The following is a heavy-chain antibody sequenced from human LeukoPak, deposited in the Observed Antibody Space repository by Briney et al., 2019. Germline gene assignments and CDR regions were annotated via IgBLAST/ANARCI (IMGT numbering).Heavy chain of an antibody. Sequence: GGSLRLSCAGSGFTFSNYGMHWVRQAPGKGLEWVSAISSSGGGTYYAGSVKGRFTISRDNAKNSLYLQMNSLRAEDTAVYYCAREARGGSSSLDYWGQGTLVTVSS. V-gene: IGHV3-21*01. CDR2: ISSSGGGT. D-gene: IGHD6-6*01. J-gene: IGHJ4*02. CDR1: GFTFSNYG. CDR3: AREARGGSSSLDY.